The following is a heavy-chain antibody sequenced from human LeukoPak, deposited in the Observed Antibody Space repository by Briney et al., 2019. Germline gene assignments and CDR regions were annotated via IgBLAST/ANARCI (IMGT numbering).Heavy chain of an antibody. Sequence: ASVNVSFKASGYTFTHYAMHWVRQAAGQRLEWMGWINAGDGNTQFSQNFQGRVTFTRDTSTSTVYMELSSLRSEDTAVYYCARGYCSRTSGQYYLENWGQGTLVTVSS. D-gene: IGHD2-2*01. J-gene: IGHJ4*02. V-gene: IGHV1-3*01. CDR1: GYTFTHYA. CDR2: INAGDGNT. CDR3: ARGYCSRTSGQYYLEN.